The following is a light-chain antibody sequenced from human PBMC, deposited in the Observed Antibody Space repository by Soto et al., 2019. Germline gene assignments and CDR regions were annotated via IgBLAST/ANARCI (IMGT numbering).Light chain of an antibody. Sequence: EIVLTQSPGTLSLSPGERATLSCRASQSVSSAYLAWYQQIPGQAPRLLIYGASSRATGIPDRFSGSGSGTDFTLTISGLEPEDFAVYYCQQRSNWPPYTFGQGTKLEIK. CDR3: QQRSNWPPYT. V-gene: IGKV3D-20*02. CDR1: QSVSSAY. CDR2: GAS. J-gene: IGKJ2*01.